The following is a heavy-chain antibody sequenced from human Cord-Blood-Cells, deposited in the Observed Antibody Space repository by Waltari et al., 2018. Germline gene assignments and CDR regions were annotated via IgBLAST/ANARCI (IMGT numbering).Heavy chain of an antibody. CDR3: ARAITGTTFDY. Sequence: QVQLSESGPALVKPSETLSLTCTVSGGSISSYYWSWIRQPPGKGLEGIGYIYYSGSTNYNPSLKSRVTISVDTSKNQFSLKLSSGTAADTAVYYCARAITGTTFDYWGQGTLVTVSS. D-gene: IGHD1-7*01. J-gene: IGHJ4*02. CDR2: IYYSGST. CDR1: GGSISSYY. V-gene: IGHV4-59*01.